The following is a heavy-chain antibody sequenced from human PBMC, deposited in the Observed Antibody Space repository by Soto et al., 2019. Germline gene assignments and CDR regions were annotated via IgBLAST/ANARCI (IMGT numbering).Heavy chain of an antibody. V-gene: IGHV4-30-2*01. Sequence: QLQLQESGSGLVKPSQTLSLTCAVSGGSISSGGYSWSWIRQPPGKGLEWIGYIYHSGYTYYNPSLESRVTISVDRSKNQFSLKLRSVTAADTAVYYCARAHYGDYGYGMDVWGQGTTVTVSS. CDR1: GGSISSGGYS. J-gene: IGHJ6*02. CDR2: IYHSGYT. D-gene: IGHD4-17*01. CDR3: ARAHYGDYGYGMDV.